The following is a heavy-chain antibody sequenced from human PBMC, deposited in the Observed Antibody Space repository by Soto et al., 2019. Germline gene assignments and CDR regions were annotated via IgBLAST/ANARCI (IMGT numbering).Heavy chain of an antibody. Sequence: VASVKVSCKASGGTFSSYAISWVRQAPGQGLEWMGGIIPTFGTANYAQKFQGRVTITADESTSTAYMELSSLRSEGTAVYYCAGGYYYYYGMDVWAQGTTVAVSS. CDR2: IIPTFGTA. CDR3: AGGYYYYYGMDV. J-gene: IGHJ6*02. V-gene: IGHV1-69*13. D-gene: IGHD3-16*01. CDR1: GGTFSSYA.